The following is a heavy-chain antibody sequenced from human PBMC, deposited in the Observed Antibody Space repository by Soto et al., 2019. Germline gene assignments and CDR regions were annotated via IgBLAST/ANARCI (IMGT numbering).Heavy chain of an antibody. D-gene: IGHD6-19*01. V-gene: IGHV3-21*01. CDR1: GFTFNTYN. J-gene: IGHJ5*02. CDR2: ISSTSSYI. CDR3: ARDGGSGLGWFDP. Sequence: EVQLVESGGGLVEPGGSLRLSCAATGFTFNTYNMNWIRQAPGKGLEWVSSISSTSSYIYYADSVRGRFTISRDNAKNSLFLQMNSLRAEDTAVYFGARDGGSGLGWFDPWGQGTLVTVSS.